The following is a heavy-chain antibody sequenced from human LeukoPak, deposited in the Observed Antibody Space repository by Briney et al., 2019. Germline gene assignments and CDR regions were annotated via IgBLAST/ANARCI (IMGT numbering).Heavy chain of an antibody. CDR1: GFTLTSYG. V-gene: IGHV3-33*01. CDR3: ARGKVGLDY. Sequence: GGSLRLSCAASGFTLTSYGMHWVRQAPGKGLEWVAVIWSDGNNKFYADSVKGRFTISRDNSKNTVYLQMNSLRAEDTAVYYCARGKVGLDYWGQGTLVTVSS. D-gene: IGHD1-26*01. J-gene: IGHJ4*02. CDR2: IWSDGNNK.